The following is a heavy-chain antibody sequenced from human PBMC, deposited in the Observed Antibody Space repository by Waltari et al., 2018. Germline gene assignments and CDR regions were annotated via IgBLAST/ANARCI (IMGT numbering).Heavy chain of an antibody. J-gene: IGHJ4*02. CDR3: ARVPGLTDTGYYFDY. Sequence: EVQLVESGGGLVKPGGSLRLSCAASGFTFGRHSLNWVRQAQGKGLEWVSSISSSSSYIYYADSVKGRFTISRDNAKNSLYLQMNSLRAEDTAVYYCARVPGLTDTGYYFDYWGQGTLVTVSS. V-gene: IGHV3-21*01. D-gene: IGHD1-20*01. CDR2: ISSSSSYI. CDR1: GFTFGRHS.